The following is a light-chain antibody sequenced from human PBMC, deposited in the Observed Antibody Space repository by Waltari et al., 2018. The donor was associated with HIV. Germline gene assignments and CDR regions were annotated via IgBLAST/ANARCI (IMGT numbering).Light chain of an antibody. Sequence: QSVLTQPXSVSGAPGQRVTISCTGSSSNIGAGYDVHWYQQLPGTAPKLLIYGTSTRPSGVPDRFSGSNSGTSASLAITGLQAEDEADYYCQSYDSSLSGPWVFGGGTKLTVL. J-gene: IGLJ3*02. V-gene: IGLV1-40*01. CDR3: QSYDSSLSGPWV. CDR2: GTS. CDR1: SSNIGAGYD.